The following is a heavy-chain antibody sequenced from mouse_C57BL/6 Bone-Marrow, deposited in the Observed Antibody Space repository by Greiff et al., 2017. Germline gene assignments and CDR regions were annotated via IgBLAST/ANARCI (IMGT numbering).Heavy chain of an antibody. CDR1: GYTFTSYW. D-gene: IGHD2-4*01. V-gene: IGHV1-69*01. Sequence: QVQLQQPGAELVMPGASVKLSCKASGYTFTSYWMHWVKQRPGQGLEWIGEIDPSGSYTNHTQKFKGKSTLTVDKSSSAAYMQRSRLTSEDSAVYYCARERILGLRLEDGFDYWGQGTTLTVSS. CDR2: IDPSGSYT. J-gene: IGHJ2*01. CDR3: ARERILGLRLEDGFDY.